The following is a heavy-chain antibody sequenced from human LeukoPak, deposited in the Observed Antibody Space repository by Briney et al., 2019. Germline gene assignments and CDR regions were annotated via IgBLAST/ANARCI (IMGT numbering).Heavy chain of an antibody. J-gene: IGHJ3*02. CDR1: GGSFSGYY. CDR3: ARGALLIYVFDI. V-gene: IGHV4-34*01. D-gene: IGHD2-8*01. CDR2: IHHRGRT. Sequence: SETLSLTCAVYGGSFSGYYWSWLRQPPGKGLEWIGEIHHRGRTCYHPSLRSRATIFGDSSRNQFSLRLNPVTAADTADYYCARGALLIYVFDIWGQGTMVTVSS.